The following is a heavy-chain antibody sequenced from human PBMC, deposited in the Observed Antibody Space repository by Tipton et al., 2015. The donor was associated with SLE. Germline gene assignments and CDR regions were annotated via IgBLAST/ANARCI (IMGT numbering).Heavy chain of an antibody. V-gene: IGHV4-59*11. Sequence: TLSLTCTVSGGSINNHFWSWVRQPPGKGLEWIGYIFYSGGTNYNPSLKSRVTMSVDTSKNQFSLKLNSVTAADTAVYYCARGVAHYYDSGSFDIWGQGTMATVSS. D-gene: IGHD3-22*01. J-gene: IGHJ3*02. CDR2: IFYSGGT. CDR3: ARGVAHYYDSGSFDI. CDR1: GGSINNHF.